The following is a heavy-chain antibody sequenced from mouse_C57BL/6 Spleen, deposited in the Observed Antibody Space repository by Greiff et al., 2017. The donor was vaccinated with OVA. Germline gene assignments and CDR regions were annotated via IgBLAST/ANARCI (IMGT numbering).Heavy chain of an antibody. D-gene: IGHD1-1*01. Sequence: DVKLVESGGGLVKPGGSLKLSCAASGFTFSDYGMHWVRQAPEKGLEWVAYISSGSSTIYYADTVKGRFTISRDNAKNTLFLQMTSLRSEDTAMYYCARGYYGSSPLYWYFDVWGTGTTVTVSS. CDR3: ARGYYGSSPLYWYFDV. CDR1: GFTFSDYG. V-gene: IGHV5-17*01. CDR2: ISSGSSTI. J-gene: IGHJ1*03.